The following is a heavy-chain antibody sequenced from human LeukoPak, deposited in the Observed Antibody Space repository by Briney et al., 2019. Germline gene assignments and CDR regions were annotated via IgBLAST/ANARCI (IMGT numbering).Heavy chain of an antibody. V-gene: IGHV3-23*01. D-gene: IGHD3-10*01. CDR3: AKPFAYGSGSYFSAFDS. J-gene: IGHJ4*02. CDR1: GFTFSSYS. CDR2: ISSSGDSA. Sequence: GESLRLSCAASGFTFSSYSMNWVRQAPGKGLEWVSTISSSGDSAFFSDSVKGRFTISRDNSRNTLYLQMSSLRAEDTATYFCAKPFAYGSGSYFSAFDSWGQGTLVTVSS.